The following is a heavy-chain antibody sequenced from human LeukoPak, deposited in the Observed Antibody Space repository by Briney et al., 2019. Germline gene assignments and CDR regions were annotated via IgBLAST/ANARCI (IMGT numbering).Heavy chain of an antibody. CDR3: AREKIEGWTTEGFDY. J-gene: IGHJ4*02. CDR1: GGSFSGYY. V-gene: IGHV4-34*12. D-gene: IGHD4-17*01. CDR2: VFYTGNT. Sequence: PSETLSLTCAVYGGSFSGYYWSWIRQPPGKGLEWLGRVFYTGNTYYNPSLKSRVTISVDTSKNQLSLKLNSVTAADTAVYYCAREKIEGWTTEGFDYWGQGTLVTVSS.